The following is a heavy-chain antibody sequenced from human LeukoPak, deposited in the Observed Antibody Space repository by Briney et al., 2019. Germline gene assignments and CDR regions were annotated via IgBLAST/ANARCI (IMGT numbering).Heavy chain of an antibody. CDR1: GYTFTSYY. D-gene: IGHD3-3*01. CDR2: INPSGGST. J-gene: IGHJ4*02. CDR3: ARAPLTIDYDFWSGSPRYYFDY. Sequence: GASVKVSCKASGYTFTSYYMHWVRQAPGQGLEWMGIINPSGGSTSYAQKFQGRVTMTRDTSTSTVYMELSSLRSEDTAVYYCARAPLTIDYDFWSGSPRYYFDYWGQGTLVTVSS. V-gene: IGHV1-46*01.